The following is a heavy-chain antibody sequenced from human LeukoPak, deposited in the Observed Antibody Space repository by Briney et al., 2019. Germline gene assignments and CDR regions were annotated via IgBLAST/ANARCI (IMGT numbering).Heavy chain of an antibody. Sequence: SETLSLTCTVSGGSISSYYWSWIRQPPGKGPEWIGYISYSGSTNYNPSLKSRVTISVDTSKNQFSLKLNSVTAADTAVYYCARDLGALAGNRNVWGQGTLVTVSS. D-gene: IGHD6-19*01. V-gene: IGHV4-59*01. J-gene: IGHJ4*02. CDR2: ISYSGST. CDR3: ARDLGALAGNRNV. CDR1: GGSISSYY.